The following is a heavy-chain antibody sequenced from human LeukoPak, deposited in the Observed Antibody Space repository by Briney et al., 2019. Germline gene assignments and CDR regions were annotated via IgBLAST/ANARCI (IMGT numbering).Heavy chain of an antibody. Sequence: GASVKVSCKASGYTFTGYYMHWVRQAPGQGLEWMGWINPNSGSTSYAQKFQGRVTMTRDMSTSTVYMELSSLRSEDTAVYYCARAGSSWYGLDPWGQGTLVTVSS. D-gene: IGHD6-13*01. CDR2: INPNSGST. CDR3: ARAGSSWYGLDP. CDR1: GYTFTGYY. V-gene: IGHV1-46*01. J-gene: IGHJ5*02.